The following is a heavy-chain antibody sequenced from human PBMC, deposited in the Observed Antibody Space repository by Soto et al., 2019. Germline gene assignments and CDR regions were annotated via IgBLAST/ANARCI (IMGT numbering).Heavy chain of an antibody. J-gene: IGHJ6*02. V-gene: IGHV1-69*13. CDR2: IIPIFGTA. Sequence: GASVKVSCKASGGTFSSYAINWVRQAPGQGLEWMGGIIPIFGTADYAQKFQGRVTITADESTSTAYMELSSLRSEDTAVYYCARAVAGGVYYYYGMDVRGQGTTVTVSS. CDR1: GGTFSSYA. CDR3: ARAVAGGVYYYYGMDV. D-gene: IGHD6-19*01.